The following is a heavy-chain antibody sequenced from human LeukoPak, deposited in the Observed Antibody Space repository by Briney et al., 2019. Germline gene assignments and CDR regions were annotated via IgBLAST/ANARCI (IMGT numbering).Heavy chain of an antibody. CDR3: ARSGYYYYYMDV. V-gene: IGHV4-61*02. D-gene: IGHD3-10*01. CDR1: GGSISSGSYY. Sequence: PSETLSLTCTVSGGSISSGSYYWSWIRQPAGKGLEWIGRIYTTGSTNYNPSLKSRVTISVDTSKSLFSLKLSSVTAADTAVYYCARSGYYYYYMDVWGKGTTVTISS. CDR2: IYTTGST. J-gene: IGHJ6*03.